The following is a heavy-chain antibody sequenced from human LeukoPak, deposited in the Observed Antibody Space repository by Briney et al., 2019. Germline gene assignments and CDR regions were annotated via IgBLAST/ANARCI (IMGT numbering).Heavy chain of an antibody. Sequence: PGGSLRHTCAASGFTFSSYWMSWVRQAPGKGLEWVANIKQDGSEKYYVDSVKGRFTISRDNAKNSLYLQMNSLRAEDTAVYSCARGDYGDHWNYYYMDVWGKGTTVTVSS. CDR3: ARGDYGDHWNYYYMDV. CDR1: GFTFSSYW. J-gene: IGHJ6*03. CDR2: IKQDGSEK. V-gene: IGHV3-7*04. D-gene: IGHD4-17*01.